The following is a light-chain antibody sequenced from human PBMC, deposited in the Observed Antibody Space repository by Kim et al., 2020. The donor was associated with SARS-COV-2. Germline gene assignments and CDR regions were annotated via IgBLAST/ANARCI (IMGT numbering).Light chain of an antibody. Sequence: SIGDRVTITCRASQTINNYVNWYQVKPGEAPNLLIYGASTLQSGVPSRFSGSRSGTEFTLTINGLQPEDLATYYCQQSYGTPFTFGPGTKVDIK. CDR3: QQSYGTPFT. J-gene: IGKJ3*01. V-gene: IGKV1-39*01. CDR1: QTINNY. CDR2: GAS.